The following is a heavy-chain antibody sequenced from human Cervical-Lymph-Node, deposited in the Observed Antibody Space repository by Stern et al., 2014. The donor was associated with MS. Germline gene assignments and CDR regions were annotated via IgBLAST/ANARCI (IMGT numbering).Heavy chain of an antibody. Sequence: QVQLVQSGTEVKKPGSSVKVSCQASGGTFNVYAINWLRQAPGQGLEWMGGIIPIIGLATYAQKFQGRVTITADESTRTSSMQLTSLTSNDTAMYYCARDGRHTNNYGLDVWGQGTTVTVSS. CDR3: ARDGRHTNNYGLDV. J-gene: IGHJ6*02. CDR2: IIPIIGLA. V-gene: IGHV1-69*01. CDR1: GGTFNVYA.